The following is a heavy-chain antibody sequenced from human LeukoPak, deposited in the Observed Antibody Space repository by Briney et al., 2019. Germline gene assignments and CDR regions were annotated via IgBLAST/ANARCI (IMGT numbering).Heavy chain of an antibody. CDR2: IYYSGST. V-gene: IGHV4-59*12. CDR3: ARDGVAGGFDY. Sequence: SETLSLTCTVSGGSISSYYWSWIRQPPGKGLKWIGYIYYSGSTNYNPSLKSRVTISVDTSKNQFSLKLSSVTAADTAVYYCARDGVAGGFDYWGQGTLVTVSS. J-gene: IGHJ4*02. D-gene: IGHD6-19*01. CDR1: GGSISSYY.